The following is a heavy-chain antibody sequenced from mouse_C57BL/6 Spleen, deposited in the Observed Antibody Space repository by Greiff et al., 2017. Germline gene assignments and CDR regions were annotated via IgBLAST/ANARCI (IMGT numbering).Heavy chain of an antibody. D-gene: IGHD2-1*01. CDR1: GYTFTDYY. Sequence: QVQLQQSGAELVRPGASVKLSCKASGYTFTDYYINWVKQRPGQGLEWIARIYPGSGNTYYNEKFKGKATLTAEKSSSTAYMQLSSLTSEDSAVYFCARADGNYARDYWGQGTSVTVSS. CDR2: IYPGSGNT. CDR3: ARADGNYARDY. J-gene: IGHJ4*01. V-gene: IGHV1-76*01.